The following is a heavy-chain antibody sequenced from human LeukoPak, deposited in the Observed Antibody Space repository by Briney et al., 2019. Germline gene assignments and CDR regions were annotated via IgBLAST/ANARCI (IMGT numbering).Heavy chain of an antibody. V-gene: IGHV3-30-3*01. CDR2: ISYDGSNK. Sequence: GGSLRLSCAASGFTFSSYAMHWVRQAPGKGLEWVAVISYDGSNKYYADSVKGRFTISRDNSKNTLYLQMNSLRAEDTAVYYCARNPNTESAAMPPFDYWGQGTLVTVSS. D-gene: IGHD2-2*01. CDR1: GFTFSSYA. CDR3: ARNPNTESAAMPPFDY. J-gene: IGHJ4*02.